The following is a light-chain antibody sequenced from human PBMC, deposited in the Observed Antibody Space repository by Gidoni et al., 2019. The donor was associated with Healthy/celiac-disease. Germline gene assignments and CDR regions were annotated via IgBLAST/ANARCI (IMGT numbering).Light chain of an antibody. V-gene: IGLV1-44*01. CDR3: AAWDDSLNGPV. CDR1: SSNLGSNT. CDR2: SNN. J-gene: IGLJ2*01. Sequence: QSVLTQPPSASGTPGQRVTISCSGSSSNLGSNTVNWYQQLPGTAPKLLIYSNNQRPSVVPDRFSGSNAGTSASLAISGLQSEDEADYYCAAWDDSLNGPVFGGGTKLTVL.